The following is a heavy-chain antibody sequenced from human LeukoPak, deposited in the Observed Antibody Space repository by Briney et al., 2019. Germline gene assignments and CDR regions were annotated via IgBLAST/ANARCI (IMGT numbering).Heavy chain of an antibody. Sequence: GGSLRLSCAVSGFTFSSYRMSWVRQAPGKGLEWVSAISGSGGSTYYADSVKGRFTISRDNSKNTLYLQMNSLRAEDTAVYYCAKEDYYDSSGYYQKKDYWGQGTLVTVSS. CDR1: GFTFSSYR. J-gene: IGHJ4*02. CDR3: AKEDYYDSSGYYQKKDY. V-gene: IGHV3-23*01. D-gene: IGHD3-22*01. CDR2: ISGSGGST.